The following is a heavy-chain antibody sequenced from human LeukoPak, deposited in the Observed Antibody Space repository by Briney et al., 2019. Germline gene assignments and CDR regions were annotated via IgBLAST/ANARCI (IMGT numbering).Heavy chain of an antibody. CDR1: GGSISSGSYY. V-gene: IGHV4-61*02. D-gene: IGHD6-6*01. CDR3: ASYRRNSSSSPYYYYYYMDV. J-gene: IGHJ6*03. Sequence: NPSETLSLTCTVSGGSISSGSYYWSWIRQPAGKGLEWIGRIYTSGSTNYNPSLKSRVTISVDTSKNQFSLKLSSVTAADTAVYYCASYRRNSSSSPYYYYYYMDVWGKGTTVTVSS. CDR2: IYTSGST.